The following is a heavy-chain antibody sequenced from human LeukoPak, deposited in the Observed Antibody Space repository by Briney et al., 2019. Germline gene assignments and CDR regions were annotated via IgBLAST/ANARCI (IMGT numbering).Heavy chain of an antibody. CDR2: IYHSGST. J-gene: IGHJ3*02. V-gene: IGHV4-38-2*01. CDR3: ARAVGYCSGGSCDPDAFDI. Sequence: SETLSLTCAVSGYSISSGSYWGWIRQPPGKGLEWIGSIYHSGSTYYNPSLKSRVTIPVDTSKNQFSLKLSSVTAADTAVYYCARAVGYCSGGSCDPDAFDIWGQGTMVTVSS. D-gene: IGHD2-15*01. CDR1: GYSISSGSY.